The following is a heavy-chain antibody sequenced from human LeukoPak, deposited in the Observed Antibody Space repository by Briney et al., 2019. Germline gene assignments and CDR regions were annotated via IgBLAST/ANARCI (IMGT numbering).Heavy chain of an antibody. D-gene: IGHD4-23*01. CDR3: ARQFGSFIPYGGNPDRLGY. CDR1: GGSISSSSYY. V-gene: IGHV4-39*01. CDR2: IYYSGST. J-gene: IGHJ4*02. Sequence: SETLSLTCTVSGGSISSSSYYWGWIRQPPGKGLEWIGSIYYSGSTYYNPSLKSRVTISVDTSKNQFSLKLSSVTAADTAVYYCARQFGSFIPYGGNPDRLGYWGQGTLVTVSS.